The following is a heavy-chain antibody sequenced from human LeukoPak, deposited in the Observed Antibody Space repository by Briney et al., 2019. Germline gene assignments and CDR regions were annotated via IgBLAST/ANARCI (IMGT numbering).Heavy chain of an antibody. CDR1: GFTLSSYW. V-gene: IGHV3-7*01. Sequence: QTGGSLRLSCAASGFTLSSYWMSWVRQAPGKGLEWVANIKQDGSEKYYVDSVKGRFTISRDNAKNSLYLQMNSLRAEDTAVYYCARDAGLAGLHYYGMDVWGQGTTVTVSS. D-gene: IGHD4-11*01. J-gene: IGHJ6*02. CDR2: IKQDGSEK. CDR3: ARDAGLAGLHYYGMDV.